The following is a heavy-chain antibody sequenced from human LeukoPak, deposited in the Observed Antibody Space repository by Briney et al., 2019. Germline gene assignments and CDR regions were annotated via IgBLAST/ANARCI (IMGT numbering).Heavy chain of an antibody. J-gene: IGHJ4*02. Sequence: SETLSLTCTVPGGSISSHYWSWIRQPPGKGLEWIGYIYYSGSTNYNPSLKSRVTISVNTSKNQFSLKLSSVAAADTAVYYCARVRPGDGFDFDYWGQGTLVTVSS. CDR1: GGSISSHY. CDR3: ARVRPGDGFDFDY. D-gene: IGHD5-24*01. V-gene: IGHV4-59*11. CDR2: IYYSGST.